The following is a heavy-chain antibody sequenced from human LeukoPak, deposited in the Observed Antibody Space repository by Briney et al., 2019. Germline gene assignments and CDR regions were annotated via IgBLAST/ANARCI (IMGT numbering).Heavy chain of an antibody. CDR1: GFTFVNAS. CDR3: TTGNP. Sequence: PGGSLRLSCLTSGFTFVNASMSWVRQAPGKGLEWVGLMKSKPEGGTTFYAAPVRGRFTISRDDSRNTLYLQMTSLTIGDTGVYYCTTGNPWGQGTLVTVSS. CDR2: MKSKPEGGTT. V-gene: IGHV3-15*01. J-gene: IGHJ5*02.